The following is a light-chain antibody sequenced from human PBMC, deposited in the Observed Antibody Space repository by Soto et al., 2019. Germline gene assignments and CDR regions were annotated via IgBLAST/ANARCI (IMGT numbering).Light chain of an antibody. CDR1: QTITT. J-gene: IGKJ4*01. CDR2: RVS. V-gene: IGKV3-20*01. CDR3: QQYGNLPLT. Sequence: EIVLTQSPGTLSLSPGERATLSCRASQTITTLAWYQRKPGQAPRLLIYRVSSRATGVPDRFSGSGSGTDYTLTIRRLEPEDFAVYYCQQYGNLPLTFGGGTKVDIK.